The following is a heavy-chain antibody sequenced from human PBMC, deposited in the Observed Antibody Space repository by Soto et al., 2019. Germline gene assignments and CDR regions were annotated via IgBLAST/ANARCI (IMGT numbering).Heavy chain of an antibody. V-gene: IGHV3-23*01. CDR3: AKFCVGTGGSSGWPWYFDS. CDR1: GFTFSNYA. Sequence: EVQLLESGGGLVQPGGSLRLSCAASGFTFSNYAMSWVRQAPGKGLEWVSAISGSGTTTYSADSVRGRFTISRDNSKNTLYLQMNSPRAEDTAVYYWAKFCVGTGGSSGWPWYFDSWGQGNLVTVSS. J-gene: IGHJ4*02. CDR2: ISGSGTTT. D-gene: IGHD6-25*01.